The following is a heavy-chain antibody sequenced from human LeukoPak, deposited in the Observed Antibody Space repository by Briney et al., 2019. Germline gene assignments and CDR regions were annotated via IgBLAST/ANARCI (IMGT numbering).Heavy chain of an antibody. D-gene: IGHD6-13*01. Sequence: ASVKVSCKVSGYTLTELSMHWVRQAPGKGLEWMGGFDPEDGETIYAQKFQGRVTMTEDTSTDTAYMELSSLRSEDTAVYYCATGFPLSSWYSSMVDIWGQGTMVTVSS. CDR1: GYTLTELS. CDR2: FDPEDGET. J-gene: IGHJ3*02. CDR3: ATGFPLSSWYSSMVDI. V-gene: IGHV1-24*01.